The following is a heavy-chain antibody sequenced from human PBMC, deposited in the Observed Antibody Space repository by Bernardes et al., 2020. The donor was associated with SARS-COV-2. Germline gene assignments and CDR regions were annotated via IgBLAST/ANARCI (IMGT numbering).Heavy chain of an antibody. D-gene: IGHD2-2*01. J-gene: IGHJ6*02. Sequence: ASVKVSCKASGYTFTGYYMHWVRQAPGQGLEWMGWINPNSGGTNYAQKFQGWVTMTKDTSISTAYMELSRLRSDDTAVYYCARDLGYCSSTSCYALGYYYYGMDVWGQGTTVTVSS. V-gene: IGHV1-2*04. CDR2: INPNSGGT. CDR3: ARDLGYCSSTSCYALGYYYYGMDV. CDR1: GYTFTGYY.